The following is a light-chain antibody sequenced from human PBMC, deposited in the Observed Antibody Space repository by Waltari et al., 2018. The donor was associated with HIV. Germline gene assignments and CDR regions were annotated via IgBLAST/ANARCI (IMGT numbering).Light chain of an antibody. CDR2: SKN. Sequence: QSVLTQPPSASGTPGQRVPISCSGSSSNIGSNTVNWYQQFPGMAPKLLIYSKNQRPSGVPDRFSGSKSGTSASLAISGLQSEDEGDYYCAAWDDSLNGYYVFGTGTKVTVL. J-gene: IGLJ1*01. CDR1: SSNIGSNT. V-gene: IGLV1-44*01. CDR3: AAWDDSLNGYYV.